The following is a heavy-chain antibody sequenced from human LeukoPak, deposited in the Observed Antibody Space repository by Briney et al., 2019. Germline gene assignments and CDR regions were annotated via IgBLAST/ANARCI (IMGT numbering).Heavy chain of an antibody. CDR3: SKRSDTSFTHFFY. Sequence: ASVKVSRKASGYTFTVYCIHWVRRAPGQGLEWMGWFNPNSGGTNYAQEFQGRGTMTRDTAISTAYMELSRPRSDEQDVFVCSKRSDTSFTHFFYWGQGTLVTVSS. J-gene: IGHJ4*02. CDR2: FNPNSGGT. D-gene: IGHD5-18*01. CDR1: GYTFTVYC. V-gene: IGHV1-2*02.